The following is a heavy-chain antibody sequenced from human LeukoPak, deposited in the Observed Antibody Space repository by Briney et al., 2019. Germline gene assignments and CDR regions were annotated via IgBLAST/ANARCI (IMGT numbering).Heavy chain of an antibody. J-gene: IGHJ3*02. CDR1: GYTFTGYY. V-gene: IGHV1-2*02. CDR3: ARIPARDAFDI. Sequence: GASVKVSCKASGYTFTGYYMHWVRQAPGQGLEWIGGINPNSGGRNYVQKFEGRVTMNRDTSISTAYMELSRLRSDDTAVYYCARIPARDAFDIWRQGTMVTVSS. CDR2: INPNSGGR.